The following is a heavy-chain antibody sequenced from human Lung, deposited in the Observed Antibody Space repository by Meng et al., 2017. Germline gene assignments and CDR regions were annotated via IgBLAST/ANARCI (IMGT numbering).Heavy chain of an antibody. J-gene: IGHJ4*02. Sequence: QLQLQESGPGLVKPSETLSLTCTVSGGSISSSSNYWDWIRQPPGKRLEWIGSIYYSGATYYHPSLKSRVTMSVETSKNQFSLRLSSVTAADTAVFYCARRVHDGRHYHYFDYWGQGALVTVSS. CDR3: ARRVHDGRHYHYFDY. V-gene: IGHV4-39*01. CDR2: IYYSGAT. CDR1: GGSISSSSNY. D-gene: IGHD3-16*01.